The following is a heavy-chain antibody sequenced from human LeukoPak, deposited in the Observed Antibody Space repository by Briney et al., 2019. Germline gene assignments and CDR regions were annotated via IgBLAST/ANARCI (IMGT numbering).Heavy chain of an antibody. CDR2: IYYSGST. Sequence: SETLSLTCTVSGGSISSYYWSWIRQPPGKGLEWIGYIYYSGSTNYNPSLKSRVTISVDTSKNQFSLKLSSVTAADTAVYYCARDGQISGWYVYWGQGTLVTVSS. V-gene: IGHV4-59*01. CDR1: GGSISSYY. J-gene: IGHJ4*02. D-gene: IGHD6-19*01. CDR3: ARDGQISGWYVY.